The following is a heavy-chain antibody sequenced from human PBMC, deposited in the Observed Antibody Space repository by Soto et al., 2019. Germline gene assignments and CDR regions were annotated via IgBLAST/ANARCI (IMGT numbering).Heavy chain of an antibody. D-gene: IGHD3-10*01. J-gene: IGHJ6*02. CDR3: AGRGDYYYYYGMDV. V-gene: IGHV4-39*01. CDR1: GGSISSSSYY. Sequence: QLQLQESGPGLVKPSETLSLTCTVSGGSISSSSYYWGWIRQPPGKGLEWIGSIYYSGSTYYNPSLKSRVTISVDTSKNQFSLKLSSVTAADTAVYYCAGRGDYYYYYGMDVWGQGTTVTVSS. CDR2: IYYSGST.